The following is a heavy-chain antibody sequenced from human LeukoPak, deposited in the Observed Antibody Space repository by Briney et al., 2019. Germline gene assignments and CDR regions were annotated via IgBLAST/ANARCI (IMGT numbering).Heavy chain of an antibody. CDR3: ARHVKGHFDY. CDR1: GFTFRDYY. CDR2: ISTSSNYE. Sequence: GGSLRLSCAASGFTFRDYYMSWLRQAPAKGLEWVSYISTSSNYENYTDSVNGRFSISRDNAKNSLYLQMNSLRDEDTAVYYCARHVKGHFDYWGQGTLVTVSS. V-gene: IGHV3-11*06. J-gene: IGHJ4*02.